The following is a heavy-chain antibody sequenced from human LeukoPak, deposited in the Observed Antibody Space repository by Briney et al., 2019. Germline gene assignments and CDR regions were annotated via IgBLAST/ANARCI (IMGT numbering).Heavy chain of an antibody. Sequence: ASVKVSCKASGGTFSSYAISWVRQAPGKGLEWMGGFDPEDGETIYAQKFQGRVTMTEDTSTDTAYMELSSLRSEDTAVYYCATAAAGGYFQHWGQGTLVTVSS. D-gene: IGHD6-13*01. J-gene: IGHJ1*01. CDR1: GGTFSSYA. V-gene: IGHV1-24*01. CDR2: FDPEDGET. CDR3: ATAAAGGYFQH.